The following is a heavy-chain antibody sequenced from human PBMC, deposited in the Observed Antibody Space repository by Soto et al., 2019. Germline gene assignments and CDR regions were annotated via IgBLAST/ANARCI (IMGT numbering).Heavy chain of an antibody. V-gene: IGHV4-59*01. J-gene: IGHJ4*02. CDR3: ARAPYCGGDCYPSAFDY. CDR2: IYYSGST. D-gene: IGHD2-21*02. CDR1: GGSISSYY. Sequence: SETMSVTCPVAGGSISSYYLSWIRQTPGKGLEWIGYIYYSGSTNYNPSLKSRVTMTIDTSKSKVSLKLRSVTAADTAVYYCARAPYCGGDCYPSAFDYWGQGTLVTVSS.